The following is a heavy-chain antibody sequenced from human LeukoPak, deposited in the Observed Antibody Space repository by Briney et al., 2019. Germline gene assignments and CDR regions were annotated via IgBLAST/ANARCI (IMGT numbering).Heavy chain of an antibody. D-gene: IGHD6-19*01. CDR3: ARQGGSGWYRAWFDP. CDR2: IYYSGST. J-gene: IGHJ5*02. V-gene: IGHV4-39*01. CDR1: GGSISSSSYY. Sequence: PSGTLSLTCTVSGGSISSSSYYWGWIRQPPGKGLEWIGSIYYSGSTYYNPSLKSRVTISVDTSKNQFSLKLSSVTAADTAVYYCARQGGSGWYRAWFDPWGQGTLVTVSS.